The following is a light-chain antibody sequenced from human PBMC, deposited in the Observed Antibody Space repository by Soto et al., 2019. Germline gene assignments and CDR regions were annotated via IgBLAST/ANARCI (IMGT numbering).Light chain of an antibody. CDR1: QSIRSK. CDR3: QQYDNWPRT. J-gene: IGKJ2*01. CDR2: GAS. V-gene: IGKV3-15*01. Sequence: EILMTQSPVTLSVSPGERATLSCRASQSIRSKLAWYQQKPGQAPRLLIYGASTRATGIPARFSGSGSGTEFTLTISSLQSEDFAVYYCQQYDNWPRTFGQGTKLEIK.